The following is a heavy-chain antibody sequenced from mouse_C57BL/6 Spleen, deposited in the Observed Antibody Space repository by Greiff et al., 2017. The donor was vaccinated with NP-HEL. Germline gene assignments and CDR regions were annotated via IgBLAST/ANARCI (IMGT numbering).Heavy chain of an antibody. CDR1: GFNIKDYY. J-gene: IGHJ3*01. CDR3: ARSYDYDEFAY. D-gene: IGHD2-4*01. Sequence: VQLQQSGAELVKPGASVKLSCTASGFNIKDYYMHWVKQRPEQGLEWIGRIDPEDGETKYAPQFQGKATITADTSSNTAYLQLSSLTSEDTAVYYCARSYDYDEFAYWGQGTLVTVSA. CDR2: IDPEDGET. V-gene: IGHV14-2*01.